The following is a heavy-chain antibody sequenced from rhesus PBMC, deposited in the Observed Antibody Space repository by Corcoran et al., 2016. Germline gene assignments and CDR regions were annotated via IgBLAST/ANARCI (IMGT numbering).Heavy chain of an antibody. J-gene: IGHJ3*01. V-gene: IGHV4-160*01. CDR1: GGSISSNY. CDR2: IYGSSGST. D-gene: IGHD2-21*01. Sequence: QVQLQESGPGLVKPSETLSLTCAVSGGSISSNYWSWIRQPPGKGLEWIGYIYGSSGSTYYNPSLKIRVTISTDTSKNQFSLKLSSVTAADTAVYYCARDPPYCTGSGCYPSGAFDFWGQGLRVTVSS. CDR3: ARDPPYCTGSGCYPSGAFDF.